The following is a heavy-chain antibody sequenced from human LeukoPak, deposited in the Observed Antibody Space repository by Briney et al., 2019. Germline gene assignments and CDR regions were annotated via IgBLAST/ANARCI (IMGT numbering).Heavy chain of an antibody. V-gene: IGHV3-7*01. D-gene: IGHD2-2*01. CDR1: GFTFSSHW. CDR2: IKEDGSET. CDR3: ARIDIAVASAFILDAFGX. Sequence: GGSLRLSCTGSGFTFSSHWMSWVRQAPGRGLEWVANIKEDGSETYYLDSVKGRFTISRDNAKNSLYLQMNSLRAEDTAVYYCARIDIAVASAFILDAFGXXXQGTMVTVSS. J-gene: IGHJ3*02.